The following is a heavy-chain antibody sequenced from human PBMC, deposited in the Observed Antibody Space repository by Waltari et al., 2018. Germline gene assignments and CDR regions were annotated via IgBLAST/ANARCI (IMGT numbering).Heavy chain of an antibody. CDR2: FISNGNT. D-gene: IGHD2-15*01. V-gene: IGHV4-39*01. CDR1: GGASSSTSYY. Sequence: QLQLQESGPGLVKPSETRSRICAISGGASSSTSYYRGWIRQPPGTGREWIGFFISNGNTCYNPSLKSRISFFVDTSKTQFLLQLRSVTAADTAMYYCAIPGRVGGGSLMGLDYWGQGTLVTVSS. J-gene: IGHJ4*02. CDR3: AIPGRVGGGSLMGLDY.